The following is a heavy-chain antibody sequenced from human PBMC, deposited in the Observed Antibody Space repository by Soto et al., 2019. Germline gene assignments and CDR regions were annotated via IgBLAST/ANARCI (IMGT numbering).Heavy chain of an antibody. Sequence: LVTLSLTWPLSGSSVTGSNVYLGWVHPPPGKGLEWIGSVEYGGSTYDNPSLKSRVTLSADTSKNQFSLKLTSVTAADTAIYHCASHVRGEVTLNWFEPWGPGTLVNVSA. CDR2: VEYGGST. CDR3: ASHVRGEVTLNWFEP. CDR1: GSSVTGSNVY. J-gene: IGHJ5*02. V-gene: IGHV4-39*01. D-gene: IGHD2-21*02.